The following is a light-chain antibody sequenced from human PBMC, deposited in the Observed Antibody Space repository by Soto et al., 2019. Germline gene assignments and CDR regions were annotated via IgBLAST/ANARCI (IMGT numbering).Light chain of an antibody. CDR3: CSYAGSYVV. J-gene: IGLJ2*01. V-gene: IGLV2-23*01. CDR1: SSDSGSYNL. Sequence: QSALTQPASVSGSPGQSITISCTGTSSDSGSYNLVSWYEQHPGKAPKLMIYEGSKRPSGVSNRFSGSKSGNEAALTISGLQAEDEADFYSCSYAGSYVVLGGGTKLTVL. CDR2: EGS.